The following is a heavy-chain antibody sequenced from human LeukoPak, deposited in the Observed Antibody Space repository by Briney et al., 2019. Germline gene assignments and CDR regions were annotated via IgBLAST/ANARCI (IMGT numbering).Heavy chain of an antibody. V-gene: IGHV1-2*02. CDR3: AREGPLCHAFDI. J-gene: IGHJ3*02. CDR2: INPNSGGT. D-gene: IGHD2-21*01. Sequence: ASVKVSCKASGYTFTGYYMHWVRQAPGQGLEWMGWINPNSGGTNYAQKFRGRVTMTRDTSISTAYMELSRLRSDDTAVYYCAREGPLCHAFDIWGQGTMVTVSS. CDR1: GYTFTGYY.